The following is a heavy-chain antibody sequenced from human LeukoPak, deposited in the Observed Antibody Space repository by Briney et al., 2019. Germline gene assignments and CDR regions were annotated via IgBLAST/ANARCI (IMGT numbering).Heavy chain of an antibody. J-gene: IGHJ6*04. V-gene: IGHV4-34*01. CDR3: ARGATYGSGSYTMDV. D-gene: IGHD3-10*01. CDR1: GGSISGYY. CDR2: INHSGGT. Sequence: SETLSLTCTVSGGSISGYYWSWIRQPPGKGLEWIGEINHSGGTNYNPSLKSRVTISVDTSKNQFSLKLSSVTAADTAVYYCARGATYGSGSYTMDVWGKGTTVTVSS.